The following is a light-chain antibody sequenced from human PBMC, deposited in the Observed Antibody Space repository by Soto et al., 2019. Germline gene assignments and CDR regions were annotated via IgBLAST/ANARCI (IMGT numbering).Light chain of an antibody. CDR3: QQYYSTPYT. Sequence: DFVMTQTPDSLAVSLGERATINCKSSPSVLSSSNNKNYLAWYQQKPGQPPKLLIYWASTRDSGVPDRFSGSGSGTDFTHTISSQQAEDVAVYYCQQYYSTPYTFGQGTKLEIK. V-gene: IGKV4-1*01. CDR1: PSVLSSSNNKNY. CDR2: WAS. J-gene: IGKJ2*01.